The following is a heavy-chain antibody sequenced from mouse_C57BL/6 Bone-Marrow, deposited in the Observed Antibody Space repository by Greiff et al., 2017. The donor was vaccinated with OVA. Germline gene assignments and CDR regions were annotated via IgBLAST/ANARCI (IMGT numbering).Heavy chain of an antibody. D-gene: IGHD4-1*01. CDR3: ARLGYWDDYFDY. CDR2: IYPRSGNT. J-gene: IGHJ2*01. CDR1: GYTFTSYG. V-gene: IGHV1-81*01. Sequence: QVQLKQSGAELARPGASVKLSCKASGYTFTSYGISWVKQSTGQGLEWIGEIYPRSGNTYYNEKFKGKATLTADKSSSTAYMELRSLTSEDSAVYFCARLGYWDDYFDYWGQGTTLTVSS.